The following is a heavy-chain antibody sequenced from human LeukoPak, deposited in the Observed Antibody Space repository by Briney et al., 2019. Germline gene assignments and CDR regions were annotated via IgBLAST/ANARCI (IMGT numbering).Heavy chain of an antibody. CDR2: INQDGSEK. CDR1: GFTFSNSG. CDR3: ANNRASLDY. V-gene: IGHV3-7*02. Sequence: GGSLRLSCAASGFTFSNSGMSWVRQAPGKGLEWVANINQDGSEKNCVDSVKGRFTISRDNAKNSLYLQMNSLRAKDTAVYYCANNRASLDYWGQGTLVTVSS. D-gene: IGHD2/OR15-2a*01. J-gene: IGHJ4*02.